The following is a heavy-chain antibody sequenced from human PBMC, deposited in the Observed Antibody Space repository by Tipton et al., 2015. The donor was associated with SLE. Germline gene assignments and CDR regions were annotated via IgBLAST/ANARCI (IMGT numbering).Heavy chain of an antibody. J-gene: IGHJ4*02. CDR2: IYSGGST. D-gene: IGHD6-19*01. V-gene: IGHV3-53*05. CDR3: ARDRGSGWFDFAY. CDR1: GFTVSSNY. Sequence: SLRLSCAASGFTVSSNYMSWVRQAPGKGLEWVSVIYSGGSTYYADSVKGRFTISRDNSKNTLYLQMNSLRAEDTAVYYCARDRGSGWFDFAYWGQGTLVTVSS.